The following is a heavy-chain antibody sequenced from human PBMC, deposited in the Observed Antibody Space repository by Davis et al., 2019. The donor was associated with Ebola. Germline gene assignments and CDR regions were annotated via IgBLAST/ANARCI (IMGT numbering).Heavy chain of an antibody. CDR2: IKQDGSEK. Sequence: GESLKISCAATGFTFSSYWMSWVRQAPGKGLEWVANIKQDGSEKYYVDSVKGRFTISRDNAKNSLYLQMNSLRAEDTAVYYCARVAVGFDYWGQGTLVTVSS. V-gene: IGHV3-7*01. D-gene: IGHD6-19*01. CDR1: GFTFSSYW. CDR3: ARVAVGFDY. J-gene: IGHJ4*02.